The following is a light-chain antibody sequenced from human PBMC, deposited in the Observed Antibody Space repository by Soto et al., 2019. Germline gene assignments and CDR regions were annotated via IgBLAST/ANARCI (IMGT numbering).Light chain of an antibody. V-gene: IGKV3-20*01. Sequence: EIVLTQSPGTLSLSPGERATLSCRASQSVSSSFYLAWYQQKPGQAPRLLMYGATSRATGIPDRFSGSGSGTDFTLTISRLEPEDFAVYYCQQYGSSPLTFGGGTQGG. J-gene: IGKJ4*01. CDR3: QQYGSSPLT. CDR1: QSVSSSFY. CDR2: GAT.